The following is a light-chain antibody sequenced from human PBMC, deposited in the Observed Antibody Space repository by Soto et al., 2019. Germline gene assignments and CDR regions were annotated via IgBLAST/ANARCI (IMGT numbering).Light chain of an antibody. Sequence: QAALTQPPSASGSPGQSVTISCTGNSNDVGHSSFISWYQQHPGKGPKLIIYEVSTRPSGVHDRFSGSKSGNTASLSVSGLQDEYEADYLPNAQADKGKQVFGTGSKVTVL. CDR2: EVS. J-gene: IGLJ1*01. CDR1: SNDVGHSSF. CDR3: NAQADKGKQV. V-gene: IGLV2-8*01.